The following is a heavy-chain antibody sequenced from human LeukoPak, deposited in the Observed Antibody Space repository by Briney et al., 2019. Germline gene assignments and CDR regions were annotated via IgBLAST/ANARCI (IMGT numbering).Heavy chain of an antibody. CDR1: GFFFSEYE. CDR2: LSRTSSKI. Sequence: GGSLRLSCAGSGFFFSEYEMNWVRQAPGRGLEWVSFLSRTSSKIVYADSVKGRFTMSRDNARNSLYLQMTNLRADDSAVYYCARGGYFDILTGYYQTQYYYPMDVWGRGTTVTVSS. V-gene: IGHV3-48*03. J-gene: IGHJ6*02. CDR3: ARGGYFDILTGYYQTQYYYPMDV. D-gene: IGHD3-9*01.